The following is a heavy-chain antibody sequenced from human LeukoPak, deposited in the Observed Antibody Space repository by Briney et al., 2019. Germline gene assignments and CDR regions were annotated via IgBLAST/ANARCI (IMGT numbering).Heavy chain of an antibody. Sequence: GGSLRLSCAASGFTFSSYSMNWVRQAPGKGLEWVSSISSSSRYIYYADSVKGRFTISRDNAKNSLYLQMNSLRAEDTAVYYCARGISVAGAFDSWGQGRMVTVSS. D-gene: IGHD6-19*01. J-gene: IGHJ3*02. CDR3: ARGISVAGAFDS. V-gene: IGHV3-21*01. CDR1: GFTFSSYS. CDR2: ISSSSRYI.